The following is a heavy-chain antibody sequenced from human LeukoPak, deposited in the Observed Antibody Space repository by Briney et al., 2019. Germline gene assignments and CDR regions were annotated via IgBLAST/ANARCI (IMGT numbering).Heavy chain of an antibody. CDR2: ILFDGTNK. V-gene: IGHV3-33*06. CDR1: GFTFSNYA. D-gene: IGHD6-19*01. Sequence: GRSLRLSCAASGFTFSNYAMHWVRQAPGTGLELVAVILFDGTNKYYGDSVRGRFTISRDNSKNRLYLQMNSLRAEDTAVYYCAKARGSGWHDPWYLDYWGQGTLVTVSS. J-gene: IGHJ4*02. CDR3: AKARGSGWHDPWYLDY.